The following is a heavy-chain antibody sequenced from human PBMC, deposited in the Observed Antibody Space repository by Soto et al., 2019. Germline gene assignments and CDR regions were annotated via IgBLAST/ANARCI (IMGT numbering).Heavy chain of an antibody. V-gene: IGHV3-23*01. CDR3: AKARAGWYLFDY. Sequence: EVQLLESGGGLVQPGGSLRLSCAASGFTFSSYAMSWVRQAPGKGLEWVSAISGSGGSTYYADSVKGRFTISRDNSKKTLYLQMNSLRAEDTAVYYCAKARAGWYLFDYWGQGTLVTVSS. CDR2: ISGSGGST. J-gene: IGHJ4*02. CDR1: GFTFSSYA. D-gene: IGHD6-19*01.